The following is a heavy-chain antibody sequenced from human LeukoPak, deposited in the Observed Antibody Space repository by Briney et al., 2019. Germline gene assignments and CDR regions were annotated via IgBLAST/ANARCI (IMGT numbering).Heavy chain of an antibody. CDR1: GGTFSSYA. CDR2: IIPIFGTA. J-gene: IGHJ6*02. D-gene: IGHD3-22*01. V-gene: IGHV1-69*06. CDR3: ARGWVITHYYYYGMDV. Sequence: GSSVKVSCKASGGTFSSYAISWVRQAPGQGLEWMGGIIPIFGTANYAQKFQGRVTITADKSTSTAYMELSSLRSEDTAVYYCARGWVITHYYYYGMDVWGQGTTVTVSS.